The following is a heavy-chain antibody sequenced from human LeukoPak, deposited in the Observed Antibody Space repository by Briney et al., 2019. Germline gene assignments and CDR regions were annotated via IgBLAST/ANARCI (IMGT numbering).Heavy chain of an antibody. CDR2: IYYSGST. V-gene: IGHV4-30-4*08. CDR1: GGSISSGDYY. J-gene: IGHJ5*02. CDR3: ARGVLGSWYVRDWFDP. D-gene: IGHD6-13*01. Sequence: PSQTLSLTCTVSGGSISSGDYYWSWIRQPPGEGLEWIGYIYYSGSTYYNPSLKSRVTISVDTSKNQFSLKLSSVTAADTAVYYCARGVLGSWYVRDWFDPWGQGTLVTVSS.